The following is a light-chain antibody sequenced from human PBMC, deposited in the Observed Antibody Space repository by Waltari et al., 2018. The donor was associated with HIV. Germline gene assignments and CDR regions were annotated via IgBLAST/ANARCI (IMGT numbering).Light chain of an antibody. J-gene: IGLJ3*02. CDR2: DVS. CDR1: SSDVGAYTF. CDR3: GSYTSSSTLV. Sequence: QSALTQSASVSGSPGQSITISCTGTSSDVGAYTFVSWYQQHPGKAPKLMIYDVSSRHSWVSDRFSGSKSGNTASLTISGLQAEDEADYYCGSYTSSSTLVFGGGTKLTVL. V-gene: IGLV2-14*03.